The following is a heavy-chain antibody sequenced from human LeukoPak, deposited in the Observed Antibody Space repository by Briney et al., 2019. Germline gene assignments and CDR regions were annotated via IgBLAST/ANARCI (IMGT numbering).Heavy chain of an antibody. J-gene: IGHJ5*02. CDR1: GGSISSGSYY. V-gene: IGHV4-61*02. CDR3: ARGYYDFWSGHERSWFDP. D-gene: IGHD3-3*01. CDR2: IYTSGST. Sequence: SETLSLTCTVSGGSISSGSYYWSWIRQPAGKGLEWIGRIYTSGSTNYNPSLKSRVTISVDTSKNQFSLKLSSVTAADTAVYYCARGYYDFWSGHERSWFDPWGQGTLVTVSS.